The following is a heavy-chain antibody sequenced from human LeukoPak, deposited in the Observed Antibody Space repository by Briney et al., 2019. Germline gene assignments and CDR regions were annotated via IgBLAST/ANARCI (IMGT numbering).Heavy chain of an antibody. CDR2: IIPIFGTA. J-gene: IGHJ6*03. CDR3: ARDRKYSGYDWGPGYYYMDV. CDR1: GGTFSSYA. D-gene: IGHD5-12*01. Sequence: SVKVSCKASGGTFSSYAISWVRQAPGQGLEWMGRIIPIFGTANYAQKFQGRVTITTDESTSTAYMELSSLRSDDTAVYYCARDRKYSGYDWGPGYYYMDVWGKGTTVTVSS. V-gene: IGHV1-69*05.